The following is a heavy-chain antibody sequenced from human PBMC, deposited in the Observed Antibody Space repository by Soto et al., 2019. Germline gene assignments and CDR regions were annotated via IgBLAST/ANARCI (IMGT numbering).Heavy chain of an antibody. Sequence: GGSLRLSCAASGFTFSNAWMNWVRQAPGKGLEWVGRIKSKTDGGTTDYAAPVKGRFTISRDDSKNTLYLQMNSLKTEDTAVYYCTTTPPIRYDFWSGYYSPDYWGQGTLVTVSS. J-gene: IGHJ4*02. CDR2: IKSKTDGGTT. D-gene: IGHD3-3*01. CDR3: TTTPPIRYDFWSGYYSPDY. CDR1: GFTFSNAW. V-gene: IGHV3-15*07.